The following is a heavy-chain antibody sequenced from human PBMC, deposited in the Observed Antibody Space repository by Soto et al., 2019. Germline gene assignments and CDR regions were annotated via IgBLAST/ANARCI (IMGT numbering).Heavy chain of an antibody. J-gene: IGHJ5*02. CDR2: IWYDGSNK. D-gene: IGHD6-19*01. Sequence: QVQLVESGGGVVQPGRSLRLSCAASGFTFSSYGMHWVRQAPGKGLEWVAVIWYDGSNKYYADSVKGRFTISRDNSKNTLYLQMNSLRAEDTAVYYCAREAIAVAGINNWFDPWGQGTLVTVSS. CDR3: AREAIAVAGINNWFDP. V-gene: IGHV3-33*01. CDR1: GFTFSSYG.